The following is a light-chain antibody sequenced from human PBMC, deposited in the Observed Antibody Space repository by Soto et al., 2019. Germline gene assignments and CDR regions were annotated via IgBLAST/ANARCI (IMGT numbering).Light chain of an antibody. CDR1: QSVSSN. Sequence: IMMKHAPATLSVSPGERATLSCRASQSVSSNLAWYQQKPGQAPRLLIYGASTRATGVPARFSGSGSGTEFTLTVSSLQSEDIAVYFCQQYNNWPPNFGQGTRLEIK. V-gene: IGKV3-15*01. CDR3: QQYNNWPPN. CDR2: GAS. J-gene: IGKJ5*01.